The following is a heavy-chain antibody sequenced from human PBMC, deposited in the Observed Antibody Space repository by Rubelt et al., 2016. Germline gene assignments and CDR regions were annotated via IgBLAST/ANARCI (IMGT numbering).Heavy chain of an antibody. CDR3: ATSLEVAPRAYGMDV. CDR1: GYSFTSYW. J-gene: IGHJ6*02. CDR2: IHPSDSET. V-gene: IGHV5-51*01. Sequence: SCKGSGYSFTSYWIGWVRQMPGKGLEWMGIIHPSDSETRYSPSLQGQVTMSVDKSINTAYLQWSSLKASDTAIYYCATSLEVAPRAYGMDVWGQGTTVTVSS. D-gene: IGHD5-24*01.